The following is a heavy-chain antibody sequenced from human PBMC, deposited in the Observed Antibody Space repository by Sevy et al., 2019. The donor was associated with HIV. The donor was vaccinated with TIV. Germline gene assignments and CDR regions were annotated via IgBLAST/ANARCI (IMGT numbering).Heavy chain of an antibody. CDR2: ISYDGSNK. Sequence: GGSLRLSCAASGFTFSSYGMHWVRQAPGKVLEWVAVISYDGSNKYYVDSVKGRFTISRDNSKNTLYLQMNSLRAEDTAVYYCAKDSRWDTAMAYYYYGMDVWGQGTTVTVSS. V-gene: IGHV3-30*18. CDR1: GFTFSSYG. CDR3: AKDSRWDTAMAYYYYGMDV. J-gene: IGHJ6*02. D-gene: IGHD5-18*01.